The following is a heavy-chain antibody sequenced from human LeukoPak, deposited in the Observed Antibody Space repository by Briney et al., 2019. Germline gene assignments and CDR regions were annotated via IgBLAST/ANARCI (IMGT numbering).Heavy chain of an antibody. CDR2: IFPSGGEI. J-gene: IGHJ4*02. Sequence: VQPGGSLRLSCEASGFTFSTFAMIWVRQPPGKGLEWVSSIFPSGGEIHYADSVRGRFTISRDNSKSTLSLQMNSLRAEDTAIYYCATYRQVLLPFESWGQGTLVTVSS. CDR1: GFTFSTFA. D-gene: IGHD2-8*02. V-gene: IGHV3-23*01. CDR3: ATYRQVLLPFES.